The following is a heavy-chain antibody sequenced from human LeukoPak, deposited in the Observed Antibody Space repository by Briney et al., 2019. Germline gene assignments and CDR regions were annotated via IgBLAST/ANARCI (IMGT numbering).Heavy chain of an antibody. CDR2: INHSGST. D-gene: IGHD3-10*01. J-gene: IGHJ6*03. Sequence: PSETLSLTCGVYGGSLRGHYWSWIRQPPGKGREWVGEINHSGSTNYNPSFWGRVTISVDTSKNQFFLKLNSVTAADTAVYYCARESDPITGYFYYYMDVWGRGTTVTVSS. V-gene: IGHV4-34*01. CDR3: ARESDPITGYFYYYMDV. CDR1: GGSLRGHY.